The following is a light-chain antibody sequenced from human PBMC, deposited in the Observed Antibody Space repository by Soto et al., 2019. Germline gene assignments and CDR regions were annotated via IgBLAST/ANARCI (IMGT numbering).Light chain of an antibody. V-gene: IGKV3-20*01. CDR2: DAS. CDR3: QQCATLPLT. Sequence: EIVLTQSPGTLSLSPGERATLSCRASQSVTNNYVAWYQQKPGQAPRLLIHDASSRATGIPYRFSGSGSGTDVTLTISSLEPEDFAVYFCQQCATLPLTFGQGTRVDI. CDR1: QSVTNNY. J-gene: IGKJ1*01.